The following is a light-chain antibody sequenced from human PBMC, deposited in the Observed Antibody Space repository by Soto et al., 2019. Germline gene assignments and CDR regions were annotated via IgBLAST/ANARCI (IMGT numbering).Light chain of an antibody. Sequence: DIVMTQSPASLAVSLGERATINCKSSQSVLYSSNNKNYLAWYQQKPGQPPKLLIYWASTRESGVPDRFSGSGSATDFTLTISSLQAEDVAVYYCQQYYSTPRTFGQGTKLEIK. J-gene: IGKJ2*02. CDR1: QSVLYSSNNKNY. CDR3: QQYYSTPRT. V-gene: IGKV4-1*01. CDR2: WAS.